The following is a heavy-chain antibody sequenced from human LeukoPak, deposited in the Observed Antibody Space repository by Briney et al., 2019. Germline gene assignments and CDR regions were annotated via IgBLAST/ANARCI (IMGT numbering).Heavy chain of an antibody. D-gene: IGHD3-22*01. Sequence: GGSLRLSCAASGFTFSSYAMRWVRQAPGKGLEWVSAISPSSGTFYADSVKGRFTISRDNSKNTLYLQMNSLRAEDTAVYDCARPRSSSCYYWPFDDWGQGTLVTVSS. CDR2: ISPSSGT. V-gene: IGHV3-23*01. CDR3: ARPRSSSCYYWPFDD. J-gene: IGHJ4*02. CDR1: GFTFSSYA.